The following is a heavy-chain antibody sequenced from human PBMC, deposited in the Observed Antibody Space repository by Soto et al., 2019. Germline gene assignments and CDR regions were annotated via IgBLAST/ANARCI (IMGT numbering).Heavy chain of an antibody. CDR2: INPKSGGT. D-gene: IGHD2-8*01. CDR3: ARGYSREFYNGVCSFVDNLKMEV. CDR1: GYSFTDYH. Sequence: GASVKVSFNASGYSFTDYHIHWVRQAPGQGLDWLGRINPKSGGTSTAQKFQGWVTMTTDTSISTASMELTRLTSDDTAIYYCARGYSREFYNGVCSFVDNLKMEVWGQGTTVTDSS. J-gene: IGHJ6*02. V-gene: IGHV1-2*04.